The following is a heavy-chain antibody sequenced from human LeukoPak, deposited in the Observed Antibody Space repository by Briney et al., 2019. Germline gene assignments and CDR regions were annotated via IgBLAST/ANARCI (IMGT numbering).Heavy chain of an antibody. CDR2: FSYSGTT. J-gene: IGHJ4*02. CDR3: ARAPEYGWGSYLLY. V-gene: IGHV4-59*08. Sequence: SETLSLTCTVSGGSISDYDWSWIRQPPGKGLEWIGYFSYSGTTNYNPSLKSRVTISVDTPKSQFSLNLSSVTAADTGVYYCARAPEYGWGSYLLYWGQGIQVTVSS. D-gene: IGHD3-10*01. CDR1: GGSISDYD.